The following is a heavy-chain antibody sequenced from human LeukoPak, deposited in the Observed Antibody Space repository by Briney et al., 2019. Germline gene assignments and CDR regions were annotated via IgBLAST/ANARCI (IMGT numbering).Heavy chain of an antibody. CDR2: ITGNGGTT. J-gene: IGHJ4*02. D-gene: IGHD2-15*01. CDR3: AKGQVVAALLDY. Sequence: PGGSLRLSCAASGFSFSNYGMNWVRQAPGKGLEWVSGITGNGGTTYYADSVKGRFTISRDNAKDSLYLQMNSLRAEDTALYYCAKGQVVAALLDYWGQGTLVTVSS. V-gene: IGHV3-23*01. CDR1: GFSFSNYG.